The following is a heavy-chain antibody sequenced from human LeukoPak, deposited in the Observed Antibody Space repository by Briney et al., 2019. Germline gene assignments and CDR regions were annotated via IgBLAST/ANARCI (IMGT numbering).Heavy chain of an antibody. Sequence: ASVTVSCKASGYTFTSYDINWVRQATGQGLEWMGWMNPNSGNTGYAQKFQGRVTMTRNTSISTAYMELSSLRSEDTAVYYCARGEVGADAFDIWGQGTMVTVSS. D-gene: IGHD1-26*01. CDR2: MNPNSGNT. CDR3: ARGEVGADAFDI. CDR1: GYTFTSYD. V-gene: IGHV1-8*01. J-gene: IGHJ3*02.